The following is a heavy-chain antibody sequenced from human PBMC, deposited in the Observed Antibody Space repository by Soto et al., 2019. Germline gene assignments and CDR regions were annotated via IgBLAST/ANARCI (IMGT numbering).Heavy chain of an antibody. CDR1: GITFSSHA. Sequence: QVQLVESGGGVVQPGRSLRLSCVASGITFSSHAMHWVRQAPGKGLEWVALISHDGSNKYYADSVKGRFTISRDNSKNTVYLQKNSLRAEDTAVYYCARVIGGYGGNSGYFDYWGQGTLVTVSS. J-gene: IGHJ4*02. CDR2: ISHDGSNK. D-gene: IGHD1-26*01. V-gene: IGHV3-30-3*01. CDR3: ARVIGGYGGNSGYFDY.